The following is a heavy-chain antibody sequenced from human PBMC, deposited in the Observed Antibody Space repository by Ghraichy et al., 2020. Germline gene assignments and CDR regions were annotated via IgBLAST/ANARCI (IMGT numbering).Heavy chain of an antibody. CDR1: GFSIRNYW. Sequence: GGSLRLSCAASGFSIRNYWMHWVRQAPGTGLVWVSHINGDGSSITYADSVRGRFTISRDDSKNTLYLQMNSLRADDTSVYYCATDYNYSMHVWGQGTTVTVSS. CDR3: ATDYNYSMHV. J-gene: IGHJ6*02. D-gene: IGHD4/OR15-4a*01. V-gene: IGHV3-74*01. CDR2: INGDGSSI.